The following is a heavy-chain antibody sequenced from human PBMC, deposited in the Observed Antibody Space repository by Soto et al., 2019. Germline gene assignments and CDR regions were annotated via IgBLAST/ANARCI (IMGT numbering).Heavy chain of an antibody. CDR2: ISSSSSYI. J-gene: IGHJ3*02. CDR1: GFTFSSYS. Sequence: GGSLRLSCAASGFTFSSYSMNWVRQAPGKGLEWVSSISSSSSYIYYADSVKGRFTISRDNAKNSLYLQMNSLRAEDTAVYYCARDLYGSGSYYPDAFDIWGQGTMVTVSS. V-gene: IGHV3-21*01. CDR3: ARDLYGSGSYYPDAFDI. D-gene: IGHD3-10*01.